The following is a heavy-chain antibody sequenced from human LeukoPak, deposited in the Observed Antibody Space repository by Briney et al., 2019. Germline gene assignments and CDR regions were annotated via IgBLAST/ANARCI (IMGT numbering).Heavy chain of an antibody. J-gene: IGHJ4*02. CDR2: ISYDGSNK. D-gene: IGHD1-1*01. CDR3: ARSRYNWNVFDY. Sequence: GGSLRLSCAASGFTFSSYAMHWVRQAPGKGLEWVTVISYDGSNKYYADSVKGRFTISRDNSKNTLYLQMNSLRAEDTAVYYCARSRYNWNVFDYWGQGTLVTVSS. V-gene: IGHV3-30-3*01. CDR1: GFTFSSYA.